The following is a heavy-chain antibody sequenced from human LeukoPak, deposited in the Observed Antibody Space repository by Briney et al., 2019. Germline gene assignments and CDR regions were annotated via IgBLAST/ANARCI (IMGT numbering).Heavy chain of an antibody. J-gene: IGHJ4*02. Sequence: TGGSLRLSCAASGFTFSSYEMNWVRQAPGKGLEWVSYISSSGGTIYYADSVKGRFTISRDNAKNSLYLQMNSLRAEDTAVYYCARDSWIQVWTQIDYWGQGTLVTVSS. V-gene: IGHV3-48*03. CDR2: ISSSGGTI. D-gene: IGHD5-18*01. CDR1: GFTFSSYE. CDR3: ARDSWIQVWTQIDY.